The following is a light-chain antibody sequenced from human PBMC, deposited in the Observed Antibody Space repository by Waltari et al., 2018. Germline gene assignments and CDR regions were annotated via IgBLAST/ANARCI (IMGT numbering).Light chain of an antibody. V-gene: IGLV3-1*01. CDR3: QAWDSSTAV. CDR2: QDS. J-gene: IGLJ2*01. CDR1: KLGDKY. Sequence: SYELTQPPSVSVSPGQTASITCSGDKLGDKYACWYQQKPGQSPWRVIYQDSKRPSGIPERFSGSNSGNTATLTISGTQAMDDADYYCQAWDSSTAVFGGGTKLTVL.